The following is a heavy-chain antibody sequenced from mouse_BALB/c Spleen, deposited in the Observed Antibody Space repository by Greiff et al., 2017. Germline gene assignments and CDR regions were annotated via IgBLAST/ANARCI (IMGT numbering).Heavy chain of an antibody. CDR1: GFTFSSFG. V-gene: IGHV5-17*02. D-gene: IGHD1-1*02. Sequence: EVHLVESGGGLVQPGGSRKLSCAASGFTFSSFGMHWVRQAPEKGLEWVAYISSGSSTIYYADTVKGRFTISRDNPKNTLFLQMTSLRSEDTAMYYCARSLWSYFDYWGQGTTLTVSS. J-gene: IGHJ2*01. CDR2: ISSGSSTI. CDR3: ARSLWSYFDY.